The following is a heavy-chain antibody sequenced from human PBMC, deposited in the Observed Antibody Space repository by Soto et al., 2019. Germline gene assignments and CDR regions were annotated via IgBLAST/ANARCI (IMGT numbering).Heavy chain of an antibody. J-gene: IGHJ4*02. Sequence: PSETLSLTCAVSGYSISSDYYCGCIRQPPGQGLEWIGNIHHSGNTYSNPSLKSRVTISVDTSKNQFSLKVTSVTVADTALYYCAGRAGTTFDFAYWGQGARVTVSS. CDR3: AGRAGTTFDFAY. CDR1: GYSISSDYY. D-gene: IGHD4-17*01. CDR2: IHHSGNT. V-gene: IGHV4-38-2*01.